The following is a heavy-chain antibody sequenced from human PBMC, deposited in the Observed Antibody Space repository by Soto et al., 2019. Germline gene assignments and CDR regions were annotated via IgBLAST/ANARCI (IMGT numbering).Heavy chain of an antibody. V-gene: IGHV1-18*01. J-gene: IGHJ5*02. CDR1: VYTFTSSV. D-gene: IGHD6-19*01. Sequence: ALVKVSCKASVYTFTSSVISLVRQAPGQGLEWMGWISAYNGNTNYAQKLQGRVTMTTDTSTSTAYMELRSLRSDDTAVYYCAREAVAGTLVAWHNGFDPWGQGTLVTVSS. CDR3: AREAVAGTLVAWHNGFDP. CDR2: ISAYNGNT.